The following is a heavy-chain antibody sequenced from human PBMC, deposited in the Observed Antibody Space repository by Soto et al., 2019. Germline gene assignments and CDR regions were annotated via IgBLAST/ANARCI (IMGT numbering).Heavy chain of an antibody. CDR1: GFTFSSYA. J-gene: IGHJ4*02. Sequence: EVQLLESGGGLVQPGGSLRLSCAASGFTFSSYAMSWVRQAPGKGLEWVSGISNSGGSTYYADSVKGRFTISRDTSKNTLYLQMNSLRAEDTAVYYCAKESGYTSSWPTDYWGQGTLVTVSS. CDR2: ISNSGGST. D-gene: IGHD6-13*01. CDR3: AKESGYTSSWPTDY. V-gene: IGHV3-23*01.